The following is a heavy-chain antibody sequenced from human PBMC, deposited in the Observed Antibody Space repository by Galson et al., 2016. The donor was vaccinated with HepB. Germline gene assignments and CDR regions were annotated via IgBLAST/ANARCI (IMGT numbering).Heavy chain of an antibody. D-gene: IGHD5-12*01. CDR3: ATDRDWDIVTTGDFDF. CDR2: INPSGGT. Sequence: SVKVSCKASGYPFTRYYLHWVRQAPGQAPEWMGVINPSGGTNYAQRFQGRVAMTRDMSTSTAYMELSSLRSEDTAVYYCATDRDWDIVTTGDFDFWGQGTLVTVSS. J-gene: IGHJ4*02. CDR1: GYPFTRYY. V-gene: IGHV1-46*01.